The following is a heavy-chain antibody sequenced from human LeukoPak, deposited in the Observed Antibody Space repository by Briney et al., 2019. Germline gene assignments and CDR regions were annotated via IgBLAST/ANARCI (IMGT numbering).Heavy chain of an antibody. CDR3: ARDLTSVGAASPAYDI. CDR2: IYSGGST. J-gene: IGHJ3*02. V-gene: IGHV3-66*01. CDR1: GFTVSSNY. D-gene: IGHD1-26*01. Sequence: GGSLRLSCAASGFTVSSNYMSWVRQAPGKGLEWVSVIYSGGSTYYADSLKGRFTISRDNSKNTLYLQMNSLRAEETAVYYCARDLTSVGAASPAYDIWGQGTMVTVSS.